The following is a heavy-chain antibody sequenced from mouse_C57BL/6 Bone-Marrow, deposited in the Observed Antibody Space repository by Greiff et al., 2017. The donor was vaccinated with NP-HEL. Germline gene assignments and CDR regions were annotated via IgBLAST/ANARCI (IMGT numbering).Heavy chain of an antibody. Sequence: EVHLVESGGGLVKPGGSLKLSCAASGFTFSDYGMHWVRQAPEKGLEWVAYISSGSSTIYYADTVKGRFTISRDNAKNTLFLQMTSLRSEDTAMYYCARPTFYYYGSSWFAYWGQGTLVTVSA. CDR3: ARPTFYYYGSSWFAY. V-gene: IGHV5-17*01. CDR1: GFTFSDYG. CDR2: ISSGSSTI. D-gene: IGHD1-1*01. J-gene: IGHJ3*01.